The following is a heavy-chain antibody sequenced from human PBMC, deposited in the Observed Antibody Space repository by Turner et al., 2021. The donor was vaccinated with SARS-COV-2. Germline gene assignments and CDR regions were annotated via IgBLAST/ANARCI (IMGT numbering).Heavy chain of an antibody. CDR2: FDPEDGET. J-gene: IGHJ5*02. D-gene: IGHD2-8*01. V-gene: IGHV1-24*01. Sequence: QVQLVQSGAEVKKPGASVKVSCQVSGYTLFELSMHWVRQAPGKGLEWMGGFDPEDGETIYAQKFQGRVTMTEDTSTDTAYMELSSLRSEDTAVYYCATAPPYCTNGVCPNWFDPWGQGTLVTVSS. CDR1: GYTLFELS. CDR3: ATAPPYCTNGVCPNWFDP.